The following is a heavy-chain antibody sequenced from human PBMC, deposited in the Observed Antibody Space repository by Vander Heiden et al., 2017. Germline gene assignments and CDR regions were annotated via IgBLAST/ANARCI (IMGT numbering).Heavy chain of an antibody. V-gene: IGHV4-34*01. CDR1: GGSFSGYY. CDR2: INHSGST. J-gene: IGHJ4*02. D-gene: IGHD3-22*01. CDR3: ARGPGLPDSGYFWVY. Sequence: QVQLQQWGAGLLKPSETLSLTCAIYGGSFSGYYWGWFRQPPGKGLEWIGEINHSGSTNYHPSLKSRVTILVDTFKKQFSLKLSAVTAADTAVYYCARGPGLPDSGYFWVYWGQGTLVTVSS.